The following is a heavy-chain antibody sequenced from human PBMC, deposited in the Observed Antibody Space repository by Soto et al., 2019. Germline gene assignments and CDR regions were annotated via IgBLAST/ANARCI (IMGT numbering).Heavy chain of an antibody. J-gene: IGHJ5*02. D-gene: IGHD1-20*01. CDR2: INHSGSS. V-gene: IGHV4-34*01. CDR3: ARGEPSITGTSGNWFDT. CDR1: GGSFSGYY. Sequence: PSETLSLTCAVYGGSFSGYYWSWIRQPPGEGLEWVGEINHSGSSNYNPSLKSRVTISVDTSKNQFSLKLSSVTAAATAVYYCARGEPSITGTSGNWFDTWGKGTLVTVSS.